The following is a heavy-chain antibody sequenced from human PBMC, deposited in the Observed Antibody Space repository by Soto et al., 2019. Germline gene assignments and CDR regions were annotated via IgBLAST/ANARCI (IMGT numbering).Heavy chain of an antibody. CDR2: INPNSGGT. CDR3: AGAPSHYDFWSGYHNWFDP. CDR1: VYTFTGYY. D-gene: IGHD3-3*01. Sequence: GASVRVSCKXSVYTFTGYYMHGVRQAPGQGLEWMGCINPNSGGTNYAQKFQGRVTMTRDTSISTAYMELSRLRSDDKAVYYCAGAPSHYDFWSGYHNWFDPWGQGTLVTVSS. J-gene: IGHJ5*02. V-gene: IGHV1-2*02.